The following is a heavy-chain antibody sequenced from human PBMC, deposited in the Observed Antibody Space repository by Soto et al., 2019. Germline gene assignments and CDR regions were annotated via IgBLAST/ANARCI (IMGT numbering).Heavy chain of an antibody. D-gene: IGHD2-15*01. CDR3: ARGGRYCSGGSCGGVFDY. Sequence: EVQLVESGGGLVQPGGSLRLSCAASGFTFSDHYMDWVRLAPGKGLEWVGRTRNKANSYTTEYAASVKGRFTISRDDSKNSLYLQMNSLKTEDTAVYYCARGGRYCSGGSCGGVFDYWGQGSLVNVSS. J-gene: IGHJ4*02. V-gene: IGHV3-72*01. CDR2: TRNKANSYTT. CDR1: GFTFSDHY.